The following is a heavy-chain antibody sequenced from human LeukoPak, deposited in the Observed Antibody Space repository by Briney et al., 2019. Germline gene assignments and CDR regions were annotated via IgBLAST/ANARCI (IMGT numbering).Heavy chain of an antibody. Sequence: GASLKVSCKPSGYTFTSYGISWVRQAPGQGLEWMGWISAYNVNTNYAQKLQGRVTMTTDTSTSTAYMELRSLRSDDTAVYYCARYGDDYYYYMDVWGKGTTVTVSS. CDR1: GYTFTSYG. CDR3: ARYGDDYYYYMDV. CDR2: ISAYNVNT. V-gene: IGHV1-18*01. D-gene: IGHD4-17*01. J-gene: IGHJ6*03.